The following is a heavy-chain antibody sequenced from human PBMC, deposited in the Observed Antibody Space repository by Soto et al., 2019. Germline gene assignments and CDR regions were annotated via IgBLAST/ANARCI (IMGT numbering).Heavy chain of an antibody. D-gene: IGHD5-12*01. V-gene: IGHV1-2*02. CDR2: INPNSGAT. CDR1: GYTFTGYY. J-gene: IGHJ4*02. CDR3: ARDFVSTIGDFDY. Sequence: ASVKVSCKASGYTFTGYYIHWVRQAPGQGLEWVGWINPNSGATNYAQIFQGRATMTRGTSISTAYMELSRLTSDDTAVYYCARDFVSTIGDFDYWGQGTLVTVSS.